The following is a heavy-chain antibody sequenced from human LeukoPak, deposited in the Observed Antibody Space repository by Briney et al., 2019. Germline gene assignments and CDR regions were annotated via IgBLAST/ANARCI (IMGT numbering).Heavy chain of an antibody. CDR3: AGSSGYLTQIDY. CDR1: GYTFTGYY. V-gene: IGHV1-2*02. Sequence: ASVTVSCKASGYTFTGYYMHWVRQARGQGLEGMGWINPNSGGTNYAQKFPGRVTMTRDTSISTAYMELSRLRSNDTAVYYCAGSSGYLTQIDYWGQGTLVTVSS. J-gene: IGHJ4*02. CDR2: INPNSGGT. D-gene: IGHD3-22*01.